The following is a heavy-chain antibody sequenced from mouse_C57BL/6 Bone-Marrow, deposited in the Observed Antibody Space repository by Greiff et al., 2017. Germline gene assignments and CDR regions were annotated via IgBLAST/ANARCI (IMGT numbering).Heavy chain of an antibody. CDR3: ARGAYGSSYGYFDV. D-gene: IGHD1-1*01. CDR2: ISDGGSYT. V-gene: IGHV5-4*01. J-gene: IGHJ1*03. Sequence: EVQGVESGGGLVKPGGSLKLSCAASGFTFSSYAMSWVRQTPEKRLEWVATISDGGSYTYYPDNVKGRFTISRNNAKNNMYLQMSHLKSEDTAMYYGARGAYGSSYGYFDVWGTGTTVTVSS. CDR1: GFTFSSYA.